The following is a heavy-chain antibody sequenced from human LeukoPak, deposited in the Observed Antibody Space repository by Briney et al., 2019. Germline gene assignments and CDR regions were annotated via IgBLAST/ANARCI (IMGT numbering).Heavy chain of an antibody. CDR2: ISWNSATI. V-gene: IGHV3-9*01. CDR1: GSTFDDYA. CDR3: AKDREVWGFGEDAFDI. D-gene: IGHD3-10*01. Sequence: GGSLRLSCAASGSTFDDYAMHWVRQAPGKGLEWVSSISWNSATIGYADSVKGRFTISRDNAKNSLYLQMNVLSAEDTAFYYCAKDREVWGFGEDAFDIWGQGTMVTVSS. J-gene: IGHJ3*02.